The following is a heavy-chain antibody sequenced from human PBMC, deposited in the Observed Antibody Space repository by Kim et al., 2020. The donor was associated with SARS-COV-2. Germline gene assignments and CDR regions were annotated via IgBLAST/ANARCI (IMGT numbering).Heavy chain of an antibody. V-gene: IGHV1-69*02. Sequence: SVKVSCKASGGTFSSYTISWVRQAPGQGLEWMGRIIPILGIANYAQKFQGRVTITADKSTSTAYMELSSLRSEDTAVYYCARVPSIAARPGWFDPWGQGTLVTVSS. CDR3: ARVPSIAARPGWFDP. CDR1: GGTFSSYT. CDR2: IIPILGIA. J-gene: IGHJ5*02. D-gene: IGHD6-6*01.